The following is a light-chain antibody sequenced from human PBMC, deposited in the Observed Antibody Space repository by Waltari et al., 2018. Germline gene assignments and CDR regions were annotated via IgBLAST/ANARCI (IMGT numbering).Light chain of an antibody. Sequence: EIVMTQSPATLSVSPGERATLSCRASQSVSSNLAWYQQKPGQTPRLLIYEASTRPTGIPARFSGSGSGTEFTLSISSLQSEDFAVYYCQQYITWPPITFGQGTRLEIK. V-gene: IGKV3-15*01. CDR2: EAS. CDR1: QSVSSN. CDR3: QQYITWPPIT. J-gene: IGKJ5*01.